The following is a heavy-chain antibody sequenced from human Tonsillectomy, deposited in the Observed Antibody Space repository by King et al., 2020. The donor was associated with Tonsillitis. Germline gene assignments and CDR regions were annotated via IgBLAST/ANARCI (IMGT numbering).Heavy chain of an antibody. CDR3: AKDLWFGELLFYFDY. Sequence: VQLVESGGGVVQPGRSLRLSCAASGFTFSSYGMHWVRQAPGKGLEWVAVISYDGSNKYYADSVKGRFTISRDNSKNTLYLQMNSLRAEDTAVYYCAKDLWFGELLFYFDYWGQGPLVTVSS. J-gene: IGHJ4*02. CDR1: GFTFSSYG. V-gene: IGHV3-30*18. D-gene: IGHD3-10*01. CDR2: ISYDGSNK.